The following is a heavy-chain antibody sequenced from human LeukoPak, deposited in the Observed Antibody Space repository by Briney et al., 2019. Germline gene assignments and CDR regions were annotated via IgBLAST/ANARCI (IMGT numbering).Heavy chain of an antibody. CDR3: AKTGGDYVWGSYRYPPWGPHAFDI. Sequence: GGSLRLSCAASGFTFSSYAMSWVRQAPGQGLEWVSAISGSGGSTYYADSVKGRFTISRDNSKNTLYLQMNSLRAEDTAVYYCAKTGGDYVWGSYRYPPWGPHAFDIWGQGTMVTVSS. V-gene: IGHV3-23*01. D-gene: IGHD3-16*02. CDR2: ISGSGGST. CDR1: GFTFSSYA. J-gene: IGHJ3*02.